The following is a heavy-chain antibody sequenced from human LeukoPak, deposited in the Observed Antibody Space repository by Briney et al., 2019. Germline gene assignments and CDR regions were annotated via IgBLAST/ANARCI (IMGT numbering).Heavy chain of an antibody. CDR2: ISSSSSTI. D-gene: IGHD6-19*01. CDR1: GFTFSSYS. Sequence: PGGSLRLSCAASGFTFSSYSMNWVRQAPGKGLEWVSYISSSSSTIYYADSVKGRFTISRDNAKNSLYLQMNSLRAEDTAVYYCASRLDSSGWYYYYYYYMDVWGKGTTVTVSS. J-gene: IGHJ6*03. V-gene: IGHV3-48*01. CDR3: ASRLDSSGWYYYYYYYMDV.